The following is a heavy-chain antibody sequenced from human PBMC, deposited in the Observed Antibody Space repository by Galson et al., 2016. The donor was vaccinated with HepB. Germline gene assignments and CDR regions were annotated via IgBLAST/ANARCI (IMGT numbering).Heavy chain of an antibody. CDR3: AKGWEFEWALPASFDY. J-gene: IGHJ4*02. D-gene: IGHD1-26*01. CDR1: GFTFTNYA. CDR2: ISGSGAST. V-gene: IGHV3-23*01. Sequence: SLRLSCAASGFTFTNYAMNWVRQAPGKGLEWVSSISGSGASTYYADSVKGRFTISRDNSKNTLFLQMNGLRAADTALYYCAKGWEFEWALPASFDYWGQGSLLNVAS.